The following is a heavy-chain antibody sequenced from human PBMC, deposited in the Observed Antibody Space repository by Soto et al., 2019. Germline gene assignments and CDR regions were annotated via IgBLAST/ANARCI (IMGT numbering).Heavy chain of an antibody. V-gene: IGHV6-1*01. CDR2: TYYRSKWYN. CDR1: GDSVSSNSAA. J-gene: IGHJ6*02. Sequence: SQTLSLTCAISGDSVSSNSAAWNWIRQSPSRGLEWLGRTYYRSKWYNDYAVSVKSRITINPDTSKNQFSLQLNSVTPEDTAVYYCARLLLGLTGYPKPSYYYYGMDVWGQGTTVTVSS. CDR3: ARLLLGLTGYPKPSYYYYGMDV. D-gene: IGHD3-9*01.